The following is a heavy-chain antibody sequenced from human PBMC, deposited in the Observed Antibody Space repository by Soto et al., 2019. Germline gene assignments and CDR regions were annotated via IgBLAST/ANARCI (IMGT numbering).Heavy chain of an antibody. CDR3: ARVGAVAAAPFDS. V-gene: IGHV4-4*02. CDR2: VYHSGST. D-gene: IGHD6-19*01. J-gene: IGHJ4*02. CDR1: GGSISSGNW. Sequence: QVQLQESGPGLVKPSGTLSLTCAVSGGSISSGNWWSWVRQPPGEGLEWIGEVYHSGSTNSNPSLKSRVPMSVDKSKNQSSLKLRSVTAADTAVYFCARVGAVAAAPFDSWGQGTLVTVSS.